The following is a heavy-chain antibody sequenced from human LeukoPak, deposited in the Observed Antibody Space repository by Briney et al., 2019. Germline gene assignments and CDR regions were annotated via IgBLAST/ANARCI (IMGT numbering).Heavy chain of an antibody. D-gene: IGHD2-15*01. J-gene: IGHJ6*03. CDR3: ARGYCSGGSCSRPYYYYMDV. CDR1: GYTFTSFY. Sequence: GASVKVSCKASGYTFTSFYMHWVRQAPGQGLEWMGIINPSGASTSYAQKFQGRVTMTRDTSTSTVYMELSSLRSEDTAVYYCARGYCSGGSCSRPYYYYMDVWGKGTTVTVSS. V-gene: IGHV1-46*03. CDR2: INPSGAST.